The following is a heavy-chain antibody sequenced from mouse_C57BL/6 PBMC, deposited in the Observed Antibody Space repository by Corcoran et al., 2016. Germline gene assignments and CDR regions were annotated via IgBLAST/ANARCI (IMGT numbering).Heavy chain of an antibody. CDR3: ARWYDYEGDYYAMDY. D-gene: IGHD2-4*01. CDR1: GYTFTDYY. J-gene: IGHJ4*01. Sequence: EVQLQQSGPELVKPGASVKISCKASGYTFTDYYMNWVKQSHGKSLEWIGDINPNNGGTSYNQKFKGKATLTVDKSSSTAYMELRSLTSEDSAVYYCARWYDYEGDYYAMDYWGQGTSVTVSS. CDR2: INPNNGGT. V-gene: IGHV1-26*01.